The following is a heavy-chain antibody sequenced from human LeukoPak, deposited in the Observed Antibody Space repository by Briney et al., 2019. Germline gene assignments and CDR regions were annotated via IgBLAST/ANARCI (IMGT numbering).Heavy chain of an antibody. CDR3: ARRAGVDYFDY. Sequence: GESLKISCKGSGYIVTNCWIGWVRQMPGKGLEWMGIIYPGDSDTRYSPSFQGQVSISADKSISTAYLQWSSLKASDTAMYYCARRAGVDYFDYWGQGTLVTVSS. CDR2: IYPGDSDT. J-gene: IGHJ4*02. CDR1: GYIVTNCW. V-gene: IGHV5-51*01. D-gene: IGHD2-15*01.